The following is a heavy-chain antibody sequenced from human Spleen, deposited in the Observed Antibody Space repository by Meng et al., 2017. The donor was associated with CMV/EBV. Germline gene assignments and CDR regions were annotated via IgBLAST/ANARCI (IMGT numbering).Heavy chain of an antibody. Sequence: ASVKVSCKASGYTFTGYYIQWVRQAPGQGLEWMGWINPNTADTKYAQKFQGRVTLTSDTSISTAYMELSRLKSDDTAVFFCARLFHTSLGTNYYYGMDVWGQGTTVTVSS. CDR1: GYTFTGYY. J-gene: IGHJ6*02. CDR3: ARLFHTSLGTNYYYGMDV. V-gene: IGHV1-2*02. D-gene: IGHD3-16*01. CDR2: INPNTADT.